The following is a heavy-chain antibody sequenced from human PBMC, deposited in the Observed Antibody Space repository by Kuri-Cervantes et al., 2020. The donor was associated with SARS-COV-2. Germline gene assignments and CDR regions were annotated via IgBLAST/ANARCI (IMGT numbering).Heavy chain of an antibody. J-gene: IGHJ4*02. CDR3: AWLTDYGVPFDY. CDR1: GFTFSSDG. CDR2: IRYDGSNK. D-gene: IGHD4-17*01. Sequence: GESLKISCAASGFTFSSDGMHWVRRAPGKGLEWVAFIRYDGSNKYYADSVKGRFTISRDNSKNTLYLQMNSLRAEDTAVYYCAWLTDYGVPFDYWGQGTLVTVSS. V-gene: IGHV3-30*02.